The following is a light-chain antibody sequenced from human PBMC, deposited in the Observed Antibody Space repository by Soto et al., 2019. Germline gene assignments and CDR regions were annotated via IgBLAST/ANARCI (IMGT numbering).Light chain of an antibody. CDR2: RAS. Sequence: EIVLTQSPGTLSLSPGERATLSCRASQSITTSFLAWYQQKPGQAPRLLIYRASTRVPGIPDRFSGSGSGTDFTLTISRLEPEDFAVYYCQQYGGSFPSYTFGQGTNVEIK. CDR1: QSITTSF. V-gene: IGKV3-20*01. CDR3: QQYGGSFPSYT. J-gene: IGKJ2*01.